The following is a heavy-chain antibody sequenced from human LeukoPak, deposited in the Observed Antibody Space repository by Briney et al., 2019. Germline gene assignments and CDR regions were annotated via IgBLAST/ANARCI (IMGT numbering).Heavy chain of an antibody. Sequence: KSSETLSLTCTVSGGSISSSSYYWGWIRQPPGKGLEWIGSIYYSGSTYYNPSLKSRVTISVDTSKNQFSLKLSSVTAADTAVYYCARGLSYGKPRFDYWGQGSLVTVSS. V-gene: IGHV4-39*07. CDR1: GGSISSSSYY. D-gene: IGHD1-26*01. J-gene: IGHJ4*02. CDR3: ARGLSYGKPRFDY. CDR2: IYYSGST.